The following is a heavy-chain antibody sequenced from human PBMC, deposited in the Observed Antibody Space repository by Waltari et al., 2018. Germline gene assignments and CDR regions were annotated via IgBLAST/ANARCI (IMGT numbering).Heavy chain of an antibody. CDR1: Y. CDR3: ARGGWSTLDS. D-gene: IGHD2-15*01. Sequence: YFRWFRQAAGKGLEFISFIATSGDTFSADSVMGRLTISRDILKNTIYLQMNSLNVEDTAVYFCARGGWSTLDSWGPGTRVTVSS. CDR2: IATSGDT. J-gene: IGHJ4*02. V-gene: IGHV3-53*01.